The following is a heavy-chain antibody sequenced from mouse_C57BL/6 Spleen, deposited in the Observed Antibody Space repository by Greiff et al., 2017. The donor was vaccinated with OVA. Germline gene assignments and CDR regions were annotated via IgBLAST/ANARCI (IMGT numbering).Heavy chain of an antibody. CDR3: ASITTVVATWYFDV. J-gene: IGHJ1*03. D-gene: IGHD1-1*01. V-gene: IGHV1-80*01. Sequence: VKLQESGAELVKPGASVKISCKASGYAFSSYWMHWVKQRPGKGLEWIGQIYPGAGDTNYNGKFKGKATLTADKSSSTAYMQLSSLTSEDSAVYFCASITTVVATWYFDVWGTGTTVTVSS. CDR1: GYAFSSYW. CDR2: IYPGAGDT.